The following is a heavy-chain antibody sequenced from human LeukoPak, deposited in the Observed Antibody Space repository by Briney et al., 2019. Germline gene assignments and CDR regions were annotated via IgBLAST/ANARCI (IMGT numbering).Heavy chain of an antibody. J-gene: IGHJ4*02. CDR3: ARLIVVPAAPTDY. CDR1: GFTFSSYA. V-gene: IGHV3-30*04. CDR2: ISYDGSNK. D-gene: IGHD2-2*01. Sequence: GESLRLSCAASGFTFSSYAMHWVRQAPGKGLEWVAVISYDGSNKYYADSVKGRFTISRDNSKNTLYLQMNSLRAEDTAVYYCARLIVVPAAPTDYWGQGTLVTVSS.